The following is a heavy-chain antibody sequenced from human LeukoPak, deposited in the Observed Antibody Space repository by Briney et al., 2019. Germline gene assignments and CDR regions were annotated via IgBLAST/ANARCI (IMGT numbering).Heavy chain of an antibody. J-gene: IGHJ3*02. CDR1: GFTVSNNY. Sequence: PGGSLTLSCAASGFTVSNNYMRWVRQAPGKGLEWVSLIYSGGSTYYADSVKGRFIISRDNSKNTLYLQMNSLRAEDTAVYYCARDHYYDSSGYYYDAFDIWGQGTMVTVSS. CDR2: IYSGGST. CDR3: ARDHYYDSSGYYYDAFDI. V-gene: IGHV3-66*01. D-gene: IGHD3-22*01.